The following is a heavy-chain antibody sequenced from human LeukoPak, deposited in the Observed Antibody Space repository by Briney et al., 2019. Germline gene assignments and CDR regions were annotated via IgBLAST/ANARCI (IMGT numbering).Heavy chain of an antibody. CDR3: AKCSTIFGMVRGDYFDY. Sequence: GGSLRLSCAASGFTFSSYAMSWVRQAPGKGLEWVSAISGSGGSTYYADSVKGRFTISRDNSKNTLYLQMNSLRAEDTAVYYCAKCSTIFGMVRGDYFDYWGQGTLVTVSS. CDR2: ISGSGGST. J-gene: IGHJ4*02. V-gene: IGHV3-23*01. D-gene: IGHD3-3*01. CDR1: GFTFSSYA.